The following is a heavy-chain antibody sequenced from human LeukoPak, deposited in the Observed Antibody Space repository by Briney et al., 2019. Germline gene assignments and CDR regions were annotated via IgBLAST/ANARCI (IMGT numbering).Heavy chain of an antibody. D-gene: IGHD2-21*02. J-gene: IGHJ3*02. Sequence: SETLSLTCTVSGGSISNYYWSWIRQPPGKGLEWIGYIHYSGSTNNNPSLKSRVTISVDTSKNQFSLKLTSVTAADTAVYYCARVDIVVVTGAFDIWGQGTMVTVSS. CDR1: GGSISNYY. CDR3: ARVDIVVVTGAFDI. V-gene: IGHV4-59*12. CDR2: IHYSGST.